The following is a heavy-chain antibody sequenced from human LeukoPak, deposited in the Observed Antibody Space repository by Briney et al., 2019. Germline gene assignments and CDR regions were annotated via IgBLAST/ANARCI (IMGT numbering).Heavy chain of an antibody. D-gene: IGHD6-19*01. CDR1: GFTVSRNY. CDR2: ITTSGTTL. Sequence: QTGGSLRLSCAASGFTVSRNYMNWVRQAPGKGLEWISYITTSGTTLDYADSVKGRFTISRDNAKNSLYLQMNSLRAEDTAVYYCARPYSSGWDNWFDPWGQGTLVTVSS. CDR3: ARPYSSGWDNWFDP. J-gene: IGHJ5*02. V-gene: IGHV3-48*03.